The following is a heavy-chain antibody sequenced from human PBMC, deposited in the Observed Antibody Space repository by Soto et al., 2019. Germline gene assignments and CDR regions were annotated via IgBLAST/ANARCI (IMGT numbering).Heavy chain of an antibody. Sequence: TSETLSLTCTVSGGSTSSGGYSWSWIRQPPGKGLEWIGYIYHCGSTYYNPSLKSRVTISVDRSKNQFSLKLSSVTAADTAVYYCARWWMYAPGFDPWGQGIQVTVSS. CDR3: ARWWMYAPGFDP. D-gene: IGHD2-8*01. CDR2: IYHCGST. V-gene: IGHV4-30-2*01. J-gene: IGHJ5*02. CDR1: GGSTSSGGYS.